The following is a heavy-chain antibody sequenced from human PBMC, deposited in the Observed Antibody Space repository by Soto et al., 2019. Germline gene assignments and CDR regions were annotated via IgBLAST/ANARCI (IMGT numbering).Heavy chain of an antibody. CDR1: GGSITSGGYY. J-gene: IGHJ4*02. V-gene: IGHV4-31*03. CDR3: ARTLPTAPGLAD. Sequence: QVQLQESGPGLVKPSQTLSLTCTVSGGSITSGGYYWSWIRQHPGKGLEWIGYIYYSGSTYYNPSLKSRVTTSADTSKNQLSLKLSSVTAADTAMYYCARTLPTAPGLADWGQGTLVTVSS. CDR2: IYYSGST. D-gene: IGHD6-19*01.